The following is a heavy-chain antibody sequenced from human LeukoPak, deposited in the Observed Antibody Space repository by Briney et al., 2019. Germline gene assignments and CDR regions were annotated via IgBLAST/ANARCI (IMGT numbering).Heavy chain of an antibody. V-gene: IGHV3-7*01. Sequence: GGSLRLSCAVSGFTFSSYWMSWVRQAPGKGLEWVANIKQDGSEKYYVDSVKGRFTVSRDNAKNSLYLQMNSLRAEDTAVYYCARVYRSSSGYYFDFWGQGTLVTVSS. D-gene: IGHD6-6*01. J-gene: IGHJ4*02. CDR3: ARVYRSSSGYYFDF. CDR1: GFTFSSYW. CDR2: IKQDGSEK.